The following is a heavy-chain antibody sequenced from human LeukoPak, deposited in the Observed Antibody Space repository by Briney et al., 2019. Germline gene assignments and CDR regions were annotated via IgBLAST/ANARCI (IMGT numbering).Heavy chain of an antibody. J-gene: IGHJ4*02. D-gene: IGHD4-17*01. V-gene: IGHV3-66*01. CDR3: ARDPGGDNAY. CDR1: GFTVGSNT. Sequence: GGSLRLSCAASGFTVGSNTMSWVRQAPGKGLEWVSIIYSGGSTSYADSVKGRFTISRDNSKNTLYLQMNSLRTEDTAVYYCARDPGGDNAYWGQGTLVTVSS. CDR2: IYSGGST.